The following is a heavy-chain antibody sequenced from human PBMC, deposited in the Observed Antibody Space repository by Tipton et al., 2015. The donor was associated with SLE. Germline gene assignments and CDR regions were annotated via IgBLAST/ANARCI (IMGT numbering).Heavy chain of an antibody. V-gene: IGHV3-11*06. D-gene: IGHD3-10*01. CDR2: ISSSSRYI. Sequence: GSLRLSCAASGFTFSDYYMSWIRQAPGKGLEWVSSISSSSRYIYHAESLKGRFTISRDNAKNSLYLQMNSLRVEDTAAYFCAGDDYASGITWGQGTLVTVSS. J-gene: IGHJ5*02. CDR3: AGDDYASGIT. CDR1: GFTFSDYY.